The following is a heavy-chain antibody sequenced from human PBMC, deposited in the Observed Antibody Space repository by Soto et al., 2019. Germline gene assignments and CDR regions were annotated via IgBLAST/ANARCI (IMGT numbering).Heavy chain of an antibody. CDR1: GGSISSGDYY. D-gene: IGHD6-6*01. CDR3: ASAESIAHYYYNGMDV. Sequence: SETLSLTCTVSGGSISSGDYYWSWIRQPPGKGLEWIGYIYYSGSTYYNPSLKSRVTISVDTSKNQFSLKLSSVTAADTAVYNCASAESIAHYYYNGMDVWAQGTTVTVSS. V-gene: IGHV4-30-4*01. J-gene: IGHJ6*02. CDR2: IYYSGST.